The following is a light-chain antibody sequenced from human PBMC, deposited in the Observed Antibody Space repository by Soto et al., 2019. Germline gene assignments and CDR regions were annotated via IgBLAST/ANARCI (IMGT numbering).Light chain of an antibody. CDR2: WXS. CDR1: QRVLYRSNDKNY. Sequence: DVVMTQSPDSLAVSLGERATITVXSSQRVLYRSNDKNYLGWYQQEPGKTPNXXXDWXSTRDSGGPDRLSGSGSGTDFTLTISSLHAEDLAVYYCQQYYSAPRTFGGGTKVDIK. V-gene: IGKV4-1*01. CDR3: QQYYSAPRT. J-gene: IGKJ4*02.